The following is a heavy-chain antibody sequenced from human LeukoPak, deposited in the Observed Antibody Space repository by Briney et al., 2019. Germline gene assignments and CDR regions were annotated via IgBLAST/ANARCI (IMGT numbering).Heavy chain of an antibody. CDR3: AGLVLRIQLYLGDAFDT. J-gene: IGHJ3*02. CDR2: IYPDNSDT. CDR1: GYTFTNYW. D-gene: IGHD5-18*01. V-gene: IGHV5-51*01. Sequence: GESLKISCQGSGYTFTNYWIGWVRQMPGKGLEWMGIIYPDNSDTKYSPSFQGQVTFSADKSISTAYLQWSSLRASDTAMYYCAGLVLRIQLYLGDAFDTWGQGTMVTVSS.